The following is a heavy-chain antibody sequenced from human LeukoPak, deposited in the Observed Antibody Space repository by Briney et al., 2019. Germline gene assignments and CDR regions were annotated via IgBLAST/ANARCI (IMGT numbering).Heavy chain of an antibody. Sequence: ASVKVSCKASGYTFTGYYMHWVRQAPGQGLEWMGWINPNSGGTNYAQKFQGRVTVTRDTSISAAYMELSRLRSDDTAVYYCARVEGVFGTSPSYFDYWGQGTLVTVSS. D-gene: IGHD2-2*01. CDR1: GYTFTGYY. CDR3: ARVEGVFGTSPSYFDY. J-gene: IGHJ4*02. CDR2: INPNSGGT. V-gene: IGHV1-2*02.